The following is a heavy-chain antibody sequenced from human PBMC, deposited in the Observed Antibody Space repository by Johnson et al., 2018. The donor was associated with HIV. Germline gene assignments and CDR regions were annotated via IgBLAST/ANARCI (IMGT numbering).Heavy chain of an antibody. J-gene: IGHJ3*02. CDR2: ISYDGSNK. CDR3: ARDPRLGELKIDRRGYAFDI. V-gene: IGHV3-30-3*01. Sequence: QVQLVESGGGLVQPGGSLRLSCAASGFIFSTYAMSWVRQAPGKGLEWVAVISYDGSNKYYADSVKGRFTISRDNSKNPLYLQMNSLRAEDTAVYYCARDPRLGELKIDRRGYAFDIWGQGTMVTVSS. CDR1: GFIFSTYA. D-gene: IGHD3-16*01.